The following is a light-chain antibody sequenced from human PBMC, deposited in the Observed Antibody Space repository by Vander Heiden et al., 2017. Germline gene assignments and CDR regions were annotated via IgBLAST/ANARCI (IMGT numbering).Light chain of an antibody. Sequence: EIVLTQSPDTLSLSPGERASLSCRASQSVSSDFLAWFQQKPGQPPRLLIYGASSRATGIPERFSASESGTDVTRISSRLKPEDFAVYYGLQYGAAIYTFGQGTKLEIK. V-gene: IGKV3-20*01. CDR3: LQYGAAIYT. J-gene: IGKJ2*01. CDR2: GAS. CDR1: QSVSSDF.